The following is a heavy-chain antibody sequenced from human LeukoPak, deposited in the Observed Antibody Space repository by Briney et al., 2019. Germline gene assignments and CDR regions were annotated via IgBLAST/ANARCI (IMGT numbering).Heavy chain of an antibody. D-gene: IGHD6-13*01. CDR1: GGSFSGYY. CDR2: INHSGST. V-gene: IGHV4-34*01. J-gene: IGHJ3*02. CDR3: ARGYVGIDDAFDI. Sequence: SETLSLTCAVYGGSFSGYYWSWTRQPPGKGLEWIGEINHSGSTNYNPSLKSRVTISVDTSKNQFSLKLSSVTAADTAVYYCARGYVGIDDAFDIWGQGTMVTVSS.